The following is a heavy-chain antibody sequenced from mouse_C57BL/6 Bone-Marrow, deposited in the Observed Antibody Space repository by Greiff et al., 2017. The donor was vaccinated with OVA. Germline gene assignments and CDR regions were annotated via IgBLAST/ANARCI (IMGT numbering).Heavy chain of an antibody. CDR2: IRLKSDNYAT. D-gene: IGHD1-1*01. V-gene: IGHV6-3*01. J-gene: IGHJ1*03. Sequence: EVQVVQSGGGFVQPGGSMKLSCVASGFTFTNYWMNWVRQSPETGLEWVAQIRLKSDNYATHYAESVKWKFTISRDDSKSSVYLQMNNLRAEDTGIYYGTGRRLLYWYFYFWGTGTTVTVSS. CDR3: TGRRLLYWYFYF. CDR1: GFTFTNYW.